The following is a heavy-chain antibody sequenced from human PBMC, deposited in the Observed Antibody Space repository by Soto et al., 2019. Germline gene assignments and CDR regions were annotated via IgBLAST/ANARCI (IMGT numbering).Heavy chain of an antibody. CDR2: VSGGSGSK. J-gene: IGHJ4*02. CDR3: AKDWCSGTTCYCLEN. V-gene: IGHV3-23*01. Sequence: EVQLLESGGGLVQPGGYLRLSCAASGFTFSSYAMSWVRQAPGKGLEWVSSVSGGSGSKSYADSVKGRFTISRDNSKSTVYLQMNRLRAEDTAVYFCAKDWCSGTTCYCLENWGQGTLVTVSS. CDR1: GFTFSSYA. D-gene: IGHD1-7*01.